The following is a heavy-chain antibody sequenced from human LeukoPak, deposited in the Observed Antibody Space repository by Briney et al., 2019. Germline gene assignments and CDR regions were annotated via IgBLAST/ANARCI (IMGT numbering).Heavy chain of an antibody. CDR2: IYYSGST. Sequence: SETLSLTCIVSGGSITTYYWSWIRQPPGKGLEWIGYIYYSGSTNYNPSLKSRVTISVDTSKNQFSLKLSSVTAADTAVYYCARTPTIFGVVPRFDYWGQGTLVTVSS. CDR1: GGSITTYY. J-gene: IGHJ4*02. D-gene: IGHD3-3*01. V-gene: IGHV4-59*01. CDR3: ARTPTIFGVVPRFDY.